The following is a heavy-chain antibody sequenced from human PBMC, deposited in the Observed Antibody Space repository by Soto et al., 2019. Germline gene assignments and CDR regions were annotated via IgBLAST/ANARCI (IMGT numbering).Heavy chain of an antibody. Sequence: QVQLVQSGAEVKKPGSSVKVSCKASGGTFSSYSINWVRQAPGQGLEWMGEIIPIFGTANYAQKLQGIVTITADESTSTAYMELSSLRSEDTAVYYCARDGGRHSGGIDYWGQGTLVTVSS. D-gene: IGHD1-26*01. CDR3: ARDGGRHSGGIDY. CDR2: IIPIFGTA. V-gene: IGHV1-69*01. J-gene: IGHJ4*02. CDR1: GGTFSSYS.